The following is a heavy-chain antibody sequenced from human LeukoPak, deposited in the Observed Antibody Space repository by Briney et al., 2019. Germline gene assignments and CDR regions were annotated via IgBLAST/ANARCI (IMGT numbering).Heavy chain of an antibody. V-gene: IGHV3-11*06. CDR1: GFTFSDYY. CDR2: ISSSSSYT. CDR3: AKVSLRWWGYVDY. J-gene: IGHJ4*02. Sequence: KSGGSLRLSCAASGFTFSDYYMSWIRQAPGKGLEWVSYISSSSSYTNYADSVKGRFTISRDNAKNSLYLQMDSLRAEDTAVYYCAKVSLRWWGYVDYWGQGTLVTVSS. D-gene: IGHD4-23*01.